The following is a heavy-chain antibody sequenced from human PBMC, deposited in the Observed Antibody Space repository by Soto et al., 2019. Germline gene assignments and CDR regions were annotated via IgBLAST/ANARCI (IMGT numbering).Heavy chain of an antibody. J-gene: IGHJ4*02. D-gene: IGHD3-22*01. CDR1: GGSISSYY. V-gene: IGHV4-59*01. CDR3: ASVDYYDSSGYTS. Sequence: SETLSLTCTVSGGSISSYYWSWIRQPPGKGLEWIGYIYYSGSTNYNPSLKSRVTISVDTSKNQFSLKLSSVTAADTAVYYCASVDYYDSSGYTSWGQGTLVTVSS. CDR2: IYYSGST.